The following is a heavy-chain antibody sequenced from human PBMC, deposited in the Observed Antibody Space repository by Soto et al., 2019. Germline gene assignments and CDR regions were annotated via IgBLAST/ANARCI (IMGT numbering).Heavy chain of an antibody. V-gene: IGHV1-18*01. CDR3: ARTSYVRGSYRSDDAFDI. CDR1: GYTFRNYG. D-gene: IGHD3-16*02. J-gene: IGHJ3*02. CDR2: VSAYNRNT. Sequence: ASVKVSCKAYGYTFRNYGITWVRQAPGQGLEWMGWVSAYNRNTNYAQKFQERVTMTTDTSTSTAYMELRSLRSDDTAVYYCARTSYVRGSYRSDDAFDIWGQGTTVTVSS.